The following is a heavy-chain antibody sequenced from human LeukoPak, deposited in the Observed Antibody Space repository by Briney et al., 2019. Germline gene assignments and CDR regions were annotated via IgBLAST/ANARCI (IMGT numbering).Heavy chain of an antibody. V-gene: IGHV3-33*06. CDR3: AKSRGYGDYDAMDY. Sequence: GGSLRLSCAASGFTFSSYGMHWVRQAPGKGLEWVAVIWYDGSNKYYADSVKGRFTISRDNSKNTLYLQMNSLRAEDTAVYHCAKSRGYGDYDAMDYWGQGTLVTVSS. J-gene: IGHJ4*02. CDR2: IWYDGSNK. D-gene: IGHD4-17*01. CDR1: GFTFSSYG.